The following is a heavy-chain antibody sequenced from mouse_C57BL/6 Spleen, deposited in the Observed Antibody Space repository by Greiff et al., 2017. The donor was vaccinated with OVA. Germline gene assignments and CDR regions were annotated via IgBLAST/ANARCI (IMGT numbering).Heavy chain of an antibody. V-gene: IGHV1-22*01. D-gene: IGHD3-3*01. CDR1: GYTFTDYN. J-gene: IGHJ4*01. Sequence: EVQLQQSGPELVKPGASVKMSCTASGYTFTDYNMHWVKQSHGKSLEWIGYINPNNGGTSYNQTFKGKATLTVNKSASTAYMELRSLTSEDSAVYYCARRGTRAMDYWGQGTSVTVSS. CDR2: INPNNGGT. CDR3: ARRGTRAMDY.